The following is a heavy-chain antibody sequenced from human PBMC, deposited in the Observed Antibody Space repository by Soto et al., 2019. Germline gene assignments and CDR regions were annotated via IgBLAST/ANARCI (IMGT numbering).Heavy chain of an antibody. CDR3: AKEVKRGFPSFDF. D-gene: IGHD2-21*01. Sequence: GESLKNSCTASGFTFSSYAMSWVRQAQGKGLEWVSAISGSGGSTYYADSVKGRFTISRDNSKNTLYLQMNSLRAEDTAVYYCAKEVKRGFPSFDFWGQGTLVTVSS. J-gene: IGHJ4*02. V-gene: IGHV3-23*01. CDR1: GFTFSSYA. CDR2: ISGSGGST.